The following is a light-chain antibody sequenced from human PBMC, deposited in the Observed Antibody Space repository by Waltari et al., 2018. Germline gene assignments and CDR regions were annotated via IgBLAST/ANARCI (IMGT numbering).Light chain of an antibody. CDR3: SSYTTGSTLVV. J-gene: IGLJ2*01. V-gene: IGLV2-14*03. CDR1: SSDVGGYDY. Sequence: QSALTQPASVSVSPGQSTTISCTGTSSDVGGYDYVPWYQQHPGKAPKLMIYDVSNRPSGVSNRFSGSKSGNTASLTISGLQAEDEADYYCSSYTTGSTLVVFGGGTKLTVL. CDR2: DVS.